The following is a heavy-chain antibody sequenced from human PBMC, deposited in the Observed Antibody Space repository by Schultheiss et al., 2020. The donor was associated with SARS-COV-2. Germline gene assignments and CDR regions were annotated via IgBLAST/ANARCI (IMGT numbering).Heavy chain of an antibody. CDR3: TSDSSGYRAFDI. D-gene: IGHD3-22*01. CDR1: GFTFSSYS. V-gene: IGHV3-21*01. J-gene: IGHJ3*02. Sequence: GASLKISCAASGFTFSSYSMNWVRQAPGKGLEWVSSISSSSSYIYYADSVKGRFTISRDNAKNSLYLQMNSLRAEDTAVYYCTSDSSGYRAFDIWGQGTMVTVSS. CDR2: ISSSSSYI.